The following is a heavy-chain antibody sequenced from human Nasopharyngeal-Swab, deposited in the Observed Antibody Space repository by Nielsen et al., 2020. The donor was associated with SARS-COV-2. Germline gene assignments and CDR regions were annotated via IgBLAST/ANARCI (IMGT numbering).Heavy chain of an antibody. CDR2: IYYSGST. CDR3: ARVSSRDILTGYYGPFDY. Sequence: SETLSLTCTVSGGSISSGGYYWSWIRQHPGKGLEWIGYIYYSGSTNYNPSLKSRVTISVDTSKNQFSLKLSSVTAADTAVYYCARVSSRDILTGYYGPFDYWGQGTLVTVSS. V-gene: IGHV4-61*08. D-gene: IGHD3-9*01. CDR1: GGSISSGGYY. J-gene: IGHJ4*02.